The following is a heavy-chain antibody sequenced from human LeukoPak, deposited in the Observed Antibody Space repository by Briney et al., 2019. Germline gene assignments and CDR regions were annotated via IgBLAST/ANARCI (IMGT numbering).Heavy chain of an antibody. J-gene: IGHJ4*02. D-gene: IGHD2-2*01. CDR2: ITYSGIT. CDR3: ARERREQLLPPYTRSVTYFDY. V-gene: IGHV4-39*07. CDR1: GGSITSNSYY. Sequence: PSETLSLTCPVSGGSITSNSYYWGWIRQPPGKGLEWIGSITYSGITYYNPSVKRRFTISIDTTKNQFSLKLSSVTAADTAVYYCARERREQLLPPYTRSVTYFDYWGQGTLVTVSS.